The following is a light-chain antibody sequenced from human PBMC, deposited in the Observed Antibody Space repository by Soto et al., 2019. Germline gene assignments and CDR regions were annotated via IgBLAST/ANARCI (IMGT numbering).Light chain of an antibody. CDR1: QSISTE. CDR2: SAS. Sequence: EIVMTQSPATLSVSPGERATLSCRASQSISTELAWYQQKPGQPPRLLIYSASTRATGVPARFTGSGSGSEFTLTIRGLQSADFAVYYCQQGHNWPLTFGQGTRLEI. V-gene: IGKV3-15*01. J-gene: IGKJ2*01. CDR3: QQGHNWPLT.